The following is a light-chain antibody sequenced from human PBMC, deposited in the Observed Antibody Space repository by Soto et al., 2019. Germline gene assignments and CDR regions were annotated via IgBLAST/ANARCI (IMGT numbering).Light chain of an antibody. CDR3: SSYTSSGTLV. CDR1: SSDVGGYNY. CDR2: EVS. Sequence: QSALTQSTSVSGSPGQSITISCTGTSSDVGGYNYVSWYQQHPGKAPKLMISEVSNRPSGVSNRFSGSKSGNTASLTISGLQPEDEANYHCSSYTSSGTLVFGGGTKVTVL. V-gene: IGLV2-14*01. J-gene: IGLJ3*02.